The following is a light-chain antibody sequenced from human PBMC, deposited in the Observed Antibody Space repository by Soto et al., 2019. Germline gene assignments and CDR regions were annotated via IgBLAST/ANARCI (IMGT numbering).Light chain of an antibody. CDR3: QQYGSSTLYA. CDR2: GAS. Sequence: EIVLTQSPGTLSLSPGERATLSCRASQSVSTSYLAWYQQKPGQAPRLLIYGASSRATGITDRFSGSGSGIDFSLTISSLEPEDFAVYYCQQYGSSTLYAFGQGTKLEIK. V-gene: IGKV3-20*01. CDR1: QSVSTSY. J-gene: IGKJ2*01.